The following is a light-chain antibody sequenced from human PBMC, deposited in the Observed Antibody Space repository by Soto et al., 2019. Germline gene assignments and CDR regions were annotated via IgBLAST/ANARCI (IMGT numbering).Light chain of an antibody. V-gene: IGKV1-27*01. J-gene: IGKJ4*01. Sequence: DIQMTQSPSSLSASVGDRVTITCRASQGITYYLAWYQQKPGKVPKILIYAASTLQSGVPSRFSGGGSGADFTRTISRRQPEDVATYYCQNYNSAPLTFGGGTKVEIK. CDR2: AAS. CDR3: QNYNSAPLT. CDR1: QGITYY.